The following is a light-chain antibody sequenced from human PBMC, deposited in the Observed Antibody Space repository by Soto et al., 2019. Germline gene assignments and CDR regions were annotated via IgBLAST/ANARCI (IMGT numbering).Light chain of an antibody. V-gene: IGLV2-8*01. J-gene: IGLJ2*01. CDR2: EVS. Sequence: QSALTQPPSASGSPGQSVTISCTGTSSDVGGYNYVSRYQQHPGKAPKLMIYEVSKRPSGVPDRFSGSKSGNTASLTVSGLQAEDEADYYCSSYAGSNTHVVFGGGTKLTVL. CDR3: SSYAGSNTHVV. CDR1: SSDVGGYNY.